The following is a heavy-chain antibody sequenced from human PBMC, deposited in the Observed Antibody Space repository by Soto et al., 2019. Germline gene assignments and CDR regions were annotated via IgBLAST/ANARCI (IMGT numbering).Heavy chain of an antibody. Sequence: QVQFVEAGGGMVQPGWSLTLSCAGSGLTFSSYGMHWIRQAPGKWLEWVAVISYAGSNKYYADSVKGRFTISRDNSKTKLYLQMNRLRVADTAVYYCAKAMDSSSGKWVDSWGQGTLVTVSS. D-gene: IGHD6-13*01. CDR1: GLTFSSYG. CDR2: ISYAGSNK. V-gene: IGHV3-30*18. CDR3: AKAMDSSSGKWVDS. J-gene: IGHJ5*01.